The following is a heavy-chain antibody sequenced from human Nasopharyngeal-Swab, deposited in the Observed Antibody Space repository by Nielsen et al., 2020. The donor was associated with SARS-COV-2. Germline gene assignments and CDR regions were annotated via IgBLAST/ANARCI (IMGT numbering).Heavy chain of an antibody. Sequence: GESLKISCAASGFTFSSYSMNWVRQAPGKGLEWVSSISSSSSYIYYADSVKGRFTISRDNAKNSLYLQMNSLRAEDTAVYYCARGGGAYGSGPLFDYWGQGTLVTVSS. CDR3: ARGGGAYGSGPLFDY. V-gene: IGHV3-21*01. CDR2: ISSSSSYI. D-gene: IGHD3-10*01. J-gene: IGHJ4*02. CDR1: GFTFSSYS.